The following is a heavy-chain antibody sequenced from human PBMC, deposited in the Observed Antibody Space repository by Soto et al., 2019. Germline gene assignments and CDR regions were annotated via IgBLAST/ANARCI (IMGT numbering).Heavy chain of an antibody. J-gene: IGHJ4*02. CDR2: ISWNSVFV. Sequence: EVQLVESGGGLAQPGGSLRLSCSASGFSFDAFAMHWVRQVPGKGLEWVSGISWNSVFVNYADSVEGRFTTSRDNVKASVHLQMNNLRPDDTAVYYCVKDNVGIYCSGGSCYFDSWGRGTLVNVSS. CDR1: GFSFDAFA. V-gene: IGHV3-9*01. CDR3: VKDNVGIYCSGGSCYFDS. D-gene: IGHD2-15*01.